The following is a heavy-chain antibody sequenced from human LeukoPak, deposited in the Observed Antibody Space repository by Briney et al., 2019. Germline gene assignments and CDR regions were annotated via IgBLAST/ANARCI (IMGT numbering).Heavy chain of an antibody. V-gene: IGHV3-23*01. CDR1: GFTFNTYA. CDR3: AKEVDSRYTRRGFDY. Sequence: GGSLRLSCAASGFTFNTYAMTWVRQAPGKGLEWVSGISGSGGTTYYADSVKGRFTISRDNSKNTLYLQMNSLRAEDTAVYYCAKEVDSRYTRRGFDYWGQGTLVTVSS. D-gene: IGHD6-13*01. J-gene: IGHJ4*02. CDR2: ISGSGGTT.